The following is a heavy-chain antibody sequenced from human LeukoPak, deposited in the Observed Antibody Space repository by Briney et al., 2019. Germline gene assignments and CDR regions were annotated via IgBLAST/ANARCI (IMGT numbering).Heavy chain of an antibody. CDR2: IYYSGTT. CDR1: GGSFNDYY. Sequence: PSETLSLTCAVYGGSFNDYYWSWIRQPPGKGLEWIGSIYYSGTTHYSPSLESRVTISVDTSKNQFSLKVASVTAADTAIYYCAKGAGGFSYYNWFDPWGQGTLVTVSS. CDR3: AKGAGGFSYYNWFDP. V-gene: IGHV4-34*01. J-gene: IGHJ5*02. D-gene: IGHD5-18*01.